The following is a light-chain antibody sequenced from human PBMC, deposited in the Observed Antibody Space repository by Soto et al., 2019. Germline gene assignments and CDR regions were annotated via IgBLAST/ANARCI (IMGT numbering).Light chain of an antibody. J-gene: IGLJ1*01. CDR1: SSDVGAYNF. CDR2: EVT. CDR3: SSYTTSATYA. V-gene: IGLV2-14*01. Sequence: QSVLTQPASVSGSPGQSITISCTGTSSDVGAYNFVSWYQHHPGRAPKLIIYEVTIRPSGVSNRFSGSKSGNTASPTISGLQAEDEADYYCSSYTTSATYAVGSGTKVTVL.